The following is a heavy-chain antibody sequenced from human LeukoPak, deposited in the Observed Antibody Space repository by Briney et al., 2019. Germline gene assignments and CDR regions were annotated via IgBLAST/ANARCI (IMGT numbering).Heavy chain of an antibody. V-gene: IGHV4-59*01. Sequence: SETLSLTCTVSGGSISSYYWSWIRQPPGKGLEWIGYIYYSGSTNYNPSLKSRVTISVDTSKNQFSLKLSSVTAADTAVYYCARCGGSGSPFDPWGQGTLVTVSS. J-gene: IGHJ5*02. CDR1: GGSISSYY. D-gene: IGHD3-10*01. CDR3: ARCGGSGSPFDP. CDR2: IYYSGST.